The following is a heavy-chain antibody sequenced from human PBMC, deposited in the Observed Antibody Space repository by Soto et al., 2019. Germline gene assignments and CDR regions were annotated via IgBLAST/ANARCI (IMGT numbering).Heavy chain of an antibody. CDR1: GDSFSTSNYY. V-gene: IGHV4-39*01. Sequence: QLHLQESGPGLVKPSETLSLTCTVSGDSFSTSNYYWGWIRQPPGKGLEWIGNIFYGGGTGVTYYTPSLKSRVIISVDTPTNQFSLKLRSITAADTAFYFCAGWGGGDSLFDSWGQGKLVTVSS. J-gene: IGHJ4*02. CDR3: AGWGGGDSLFDS. CDR2: IFYGGGTGVT. D-gene: IGHD4-17*01.